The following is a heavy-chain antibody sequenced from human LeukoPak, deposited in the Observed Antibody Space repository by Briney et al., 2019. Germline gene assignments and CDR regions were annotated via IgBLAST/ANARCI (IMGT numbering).Heavy chain of an antibody. CDR3: ARGGGFGYDFWSGQGSYYFDY. CDR1: AFTFSTYW. J-gene: IGHJ4*02. Sequence: PGGSLRLSCAASAFTFSTYWMSWVRQAPGKGLEWVANIKHDGSEKYHVDSVKGRFTISRDNARNSLYLQMNSLRAEDTAVYYCARGGGFGYDFWSGQGSYYFDYWGQGTLVTVSS. CDR2: IKHDGSEK. D-gene: IGHD3-3*01. V-gene: IGHV3-7*01.